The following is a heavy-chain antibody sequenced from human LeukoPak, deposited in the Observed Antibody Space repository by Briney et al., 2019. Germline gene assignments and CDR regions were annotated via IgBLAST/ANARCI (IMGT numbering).Heavy chain of an antibody. J-gene: IGHJ4*02. D-gene: IGHD3-10*01. CDR1: GFTFSSYG. V-gene: IGHV3-33*01. CDR2: IWYDGSNK. CDR3: ARDGGSGVLNPFDY. Sequence: PGRSLRLSCAASGFTFSSYGMHWVRQAPGKGLEWAAVIWYDGSNKYYADSVKGRFTISRDNSKNTLYLQMNSLRAEDTAVYYCARDGGSGVLNPFDYWGQGTLVTVSS.